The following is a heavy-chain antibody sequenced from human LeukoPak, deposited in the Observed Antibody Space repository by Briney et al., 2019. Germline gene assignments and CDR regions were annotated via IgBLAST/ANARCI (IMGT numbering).Heavy chain of an antibody. CDR3: AKIRGRLRADYYYYRDV. CDR1: GYTFTSYG. V-gene: IGHV1-18*01. Sequence: ASVKVSCKASGYTFTSYGISWVRQAPGQGLEWMGWISAYNGNTNYAQKLQGRVTMTTDTSTSTAHMELRSLRSDDPAVYYCAKIRGRLRADYYYYRDVWGKGTTVTVSS. CDR2: ISAYNGNT. J-gene: IGHJ6*03. D-gene: IGHD5-12*01.